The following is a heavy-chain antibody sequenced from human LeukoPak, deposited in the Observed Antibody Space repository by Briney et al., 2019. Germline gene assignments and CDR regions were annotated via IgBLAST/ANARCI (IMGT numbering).Heavy chain of an antibody. CDR2: IIPILGIA. D-gene: IGHD2-2*01. CDR1: GGTFSSYA. CDR3: ARGYCSSTSCYQIDY. V-gene: IGHV1-69*04. Sequence: SVKVSCKASGGTFSSYAISWVRQAPGQGLEWMGRIIPILGIANYAQKFQGRVTITADKSTSTAYIELSSLRSEDTAVYYCARGYCSSTSCYQIDYWGQGTLVTVSS. J-gene: IGHJ4*02.